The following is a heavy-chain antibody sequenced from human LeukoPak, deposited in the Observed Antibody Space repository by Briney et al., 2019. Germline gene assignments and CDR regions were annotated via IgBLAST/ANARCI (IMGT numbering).Heavy chain of an antibody. CDR3: ARLNSIAGGLDY. J-gene: IGHJ4*02. CDR1: GFTFSSYS. D-gene: IGHD6-6*01. V-gene: IGHV3-21*01. Sequence: GGSLRLSCAASGFTFSSYSMNWVRQAPGKGLEWVSSISSSGSYIYYADSVKGRFTISRDNAKNSLYLQMNSLRAEDTAVYYCARLNSIAGGLDYWGQGTLVTVSS. CDR2: ISSSGSYI.